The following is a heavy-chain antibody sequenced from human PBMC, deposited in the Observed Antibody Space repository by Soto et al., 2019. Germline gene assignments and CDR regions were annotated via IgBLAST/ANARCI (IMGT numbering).Heavy chain of an antibody. V-gene: IGHV3-48*02. CDR2: ITIRTGNV. Sequence: GSLRLSCEASGFTISECSMNWVRQAPGKGLEWLAYITIRTGNVLYADSVRGRFTISADNAENSVILQMNSLRDEDSAVYFCVRDRDLYRDMFHADLWGQGTLVTV. J-gene: IGHJ4*01. CDR1: GFTISECS. D-gene: IGHD3-10*02. CDR3: VRDRDLYRDMFHADL.